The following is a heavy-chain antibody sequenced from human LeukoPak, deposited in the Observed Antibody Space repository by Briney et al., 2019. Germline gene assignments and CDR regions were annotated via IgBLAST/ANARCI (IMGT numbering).Heavy chain of an antibody. CDR1: GGSFSGYY. Sequence: SSETLSLTCAVYGGSFSGYYWSWIRQPPGKGLEWIGSIYHSGSTYYNPSLKSRVTISVDTSKNQFSLKLSSVTAADTAVYYCARVLGYYSGGSCYGYFDYWGQGTLVTVSS. CDR3: ARVLGYYSGGSCYGYFDY. D-gene: IGHD2-15*01. J-gene: IGHJ4*02. V-gene: IGHV4-34*01. CDR2: IYHSGST.